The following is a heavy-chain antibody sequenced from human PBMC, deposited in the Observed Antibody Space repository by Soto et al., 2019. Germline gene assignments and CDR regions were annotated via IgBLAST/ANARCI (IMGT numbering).Heavy chain of an antibody. V-gene: IGHV4-30-2*01. Sequence: SETLSLTCAVSGGSISSGGYSWSWIRQPPGKGLEWIGYIYHSGSTYYNPSLKSRVTISVDRSKNQFSLKLSSVTAADTAVYYCARGGIRPTPDAYGDYLGYYFDYWGQGTLVTVSS. CDR3: ARGGIRPTPDAYGDYLGYYFDY. CDR1: GGSISSGGYS. J-gene: IGHJ4*02. CDR2: IYHSGST. D-gene: IGHD4-17*01.